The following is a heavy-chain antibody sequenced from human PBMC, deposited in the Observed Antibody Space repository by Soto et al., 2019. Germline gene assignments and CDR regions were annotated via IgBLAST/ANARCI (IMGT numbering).Heavy chain of an antibody. CDR2: ITGSGDST. J-gene: IGHJ6*02. V-gene: IGHV3-23*01. D-gene: IGHD6-13*01. CDR3: AKRTAAAAHYYYGMDV. Sequence: GRPLRLSCAASGFTCSSFALSWVRQAPGKGLEWVSVITGSGDSTYYADSVKGRFTISRDNSKNTLYVQMNSLRAEDTAVYYCAKRTAAAAHYYYGMDVWGQGTTVTVSS. CDR1: GFTCSSFA.